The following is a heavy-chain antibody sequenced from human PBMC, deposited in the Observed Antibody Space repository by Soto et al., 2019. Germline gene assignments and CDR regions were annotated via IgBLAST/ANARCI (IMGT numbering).Heavy chain of an antibody. J-gene: IGHJ6*02. CDR3: ARESVVVSYYYGMDV. CDR1: GGTFSSYA. Sequence: QVQLVQSGAEVKKPGSSVKVSCKASGGTFSSYAISWVRQAPGHGLEWMGGIIPIFGTANYAQKFQGRVTITADASTSAADMELSSLRSEDTAVYYCARESVVVSYYYGMDVWCQGTTVTVSS. V-gene: IGHV1-69*01. D-gene: IGHD3-22*01. CDR2: IIPIFGTA.